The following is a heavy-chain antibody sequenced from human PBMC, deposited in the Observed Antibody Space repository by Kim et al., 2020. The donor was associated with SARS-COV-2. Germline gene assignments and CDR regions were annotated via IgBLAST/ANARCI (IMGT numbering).Heavy chain of an antibody. CDR2: FNPEDGEN. V-gene: IGHV1-24*01. Sequence: ASVKVSCKVSGYTFTELSIHWVRQAPGEGLEWMGGFNPEDGENIYAQKFQGRVTMTEDTSTDTAYMHLSSLRSEDTAVYYCATDPRLFSGSFWGGFDYWGQGTLLTVSS. D-gene: IGHD2-15*01. CDR3: ATDPRLFSGSFWGGFDY. J-gene: IGHJ4*02. CDR1: GYTFTELS.